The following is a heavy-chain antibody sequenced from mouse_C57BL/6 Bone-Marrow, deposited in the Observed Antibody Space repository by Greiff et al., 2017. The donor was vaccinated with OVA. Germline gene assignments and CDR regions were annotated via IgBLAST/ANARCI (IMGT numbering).Heavy chain of an antibody. D-gene: IGHD2-4*01. CDR2: IDPSDSYT. Sequence: VQLKQPGAELVKPGASVKLSCKASGYTFTSYWMQWVKQRPGQGLEWIGEIDPSDSYTNYNQKFKGKATLTVDTSSSTAYMQLSSLTSEDSAVYYCARAGLPHYYAMDYWGQGTSVTVSS. CDR1: GYTFTSYW. V-gene: IGHV1-50*01. J-gene: IGHJ4*01. CDR3: ARAGLPHYYAMDY.